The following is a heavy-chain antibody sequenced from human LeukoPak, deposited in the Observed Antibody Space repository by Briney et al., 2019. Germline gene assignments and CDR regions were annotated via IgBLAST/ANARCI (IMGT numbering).Heavy chain of an antibody. CDR2: INHSGST. V-gene: IGHV4-34*01. J-gene: IGHJ4*02. Sequence: PSETLSLTCAVYGGSFSGYYWSWLRQPPGKGLEWIGEINHSGSTNYNPSPKSRVTISVDTSKNQFSLKLSSVTAADTAVYYCARGGYYQLLDYWGQGTLVTVSS. CDR1: GGSFSGYY. CDR3: ARGGYYQLLDY. D-gene: IGHD2-2*01.